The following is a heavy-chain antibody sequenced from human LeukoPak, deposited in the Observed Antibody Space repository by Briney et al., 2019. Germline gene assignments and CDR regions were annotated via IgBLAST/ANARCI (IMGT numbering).Heavy chain of an antibody. CDR2: ISSSSSYI. D-gene: IGHD6-25*01. CDR3: ASNSGYSSVPTGY. CDR1: GFIFSSYS. Sequence: PGGSLRLSCAASGFIFSSYSMNWVRQAPGKGLEWVSSISSSSSYIYYADSVKGRFTISRDNAKNSLYLQMNSLRAEDTAVYYCASNSGYSSVPTGYWGQGTLVTVSS. J-gene: IGHJ4*02. V-gene: IGHV3-21*01.